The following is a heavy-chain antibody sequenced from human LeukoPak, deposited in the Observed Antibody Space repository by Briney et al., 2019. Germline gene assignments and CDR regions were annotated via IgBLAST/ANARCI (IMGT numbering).Heavy chain of an antibody. J-gene: IGHJ4*02. Sequence: PSETLSLTCAVYGGSFSGYYWSWIRQPPGKGLEWIGEINHSGSTNYNPSLKSRVTISVDTYKNQFSLKLSSVTAADTAVYYCASDATYYYGSGSYRGAFDYWGQGTLVTVSS. CDR3: ASDATYYYGSGSYRGAFDY. CDR2: INHSGST. V-gene: IGHV4-34*01. D-gene: IGHD3-10*01. CDR1: GGSFSGYY.